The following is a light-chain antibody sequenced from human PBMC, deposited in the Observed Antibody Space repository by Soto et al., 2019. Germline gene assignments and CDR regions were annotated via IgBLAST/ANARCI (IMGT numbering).Light chain of an antibody. CDR3: CSYAGTTTWV. V-gene: IGLV2-23*02. J-gene: IGLJ3*02. CDR2: EVT. CDR1: SSDIGCHNF. Sequence: QSALTQPASVSGSPGQSITISCTGTSSDIGCHNFVSWYQQRPGKAPKLMIFEVTKRPSGVSNRFSASKSGNTASLTISGVQAEDEADYYCCSYAGTTTWVFGGGTKLTVL.